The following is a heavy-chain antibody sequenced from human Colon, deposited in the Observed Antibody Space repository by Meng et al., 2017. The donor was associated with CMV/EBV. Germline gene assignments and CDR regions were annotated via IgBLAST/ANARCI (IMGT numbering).Heavy chain of an antibody. V-gene: IGHV3-11*04. J-gene: IGHJ5*02. Sequence: GESLKISCAVSGFTFGDYYMTWVRQAPGKGLEWVSHISSGGNSMHFADSVKGRFTISRDNANNSLPLQMNSLSAEDTAVYYCARGLTLAAATKPTWFDPWGQGTQVTVSS. CDR2: ISSGGNSM. D-gene: IGHD6-13*01. CDR1: GFTFGDYY. CDR3: ARGLTLAAATKPTWFDP.